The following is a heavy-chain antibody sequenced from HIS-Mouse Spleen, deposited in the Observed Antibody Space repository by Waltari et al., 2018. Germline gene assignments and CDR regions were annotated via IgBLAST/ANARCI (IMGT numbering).Heavy chain of an antibody. Sequence: QLQLQGSGPGLVKPSETLSLTCTVPGGSISSSSYYRGRIRQPPGKGLEWIGSIYYSGSTYYNPSLKSRVTISVDTSKNQFSLKLSSVTAADTAVYYCAREIPYSSSWYDWYFDLWGRGTLVTVSS. CDR3: AREIPYSSSWYDWYFDL. CDR2: IYYSGST. V-gene: IGHV4-39*07. J-gene: IGHJ2*01. D-gene: IGHD6-13*01. CDR1: GGSISSSSYY.